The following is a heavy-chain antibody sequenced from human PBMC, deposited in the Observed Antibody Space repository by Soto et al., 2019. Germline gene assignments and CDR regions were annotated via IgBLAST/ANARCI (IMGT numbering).Heavy chain of an antibody. D-gene: IGHD6-19*01. CDR3: ARGRILVAGVISYYHNWVDP. CDR2: TNHSGST. J-gene: IGHJ5*02. CDR1: GGSFSGYY. V-gene: IGHV4-34*01. Sequence: SETLSLTCAVYGGSFSGYYWSWIRQPPGKGLEWIGETNHSGSTNYNPSLKSRVTISVDTSKNQFSLKLSSVTAADTAVYYCARGRILVAGVISYYHNWVDPWGQGTLVTVS.